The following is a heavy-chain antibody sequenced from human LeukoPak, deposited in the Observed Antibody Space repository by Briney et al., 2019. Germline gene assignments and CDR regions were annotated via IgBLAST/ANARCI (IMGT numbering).Heavy chain of an antibody. V-gene: IGHV3-30*04. CDR1: GFTFSSYA. CDR3: AREWELVIDY. D-gene: IGHD1-26*01. Sequence: PGGSLRLSCAASGFTFSSYAMHWVRQAPGKGLEWVAVISYDGSNKYYADSVKGRFTISRDNSKNTLYLQMNSLRAEDTAVYYCAREWELVIDYWGQGTLVTVSS. CDR2: ISYDGSNK. J-gene: IGHJ4*02.